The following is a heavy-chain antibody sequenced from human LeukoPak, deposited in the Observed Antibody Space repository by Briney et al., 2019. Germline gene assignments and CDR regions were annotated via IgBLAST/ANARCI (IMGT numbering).Heavy chain of an antibody. Sequence: SETLSLTCTVSGGSISSYYWSWIRQPPGKGLEWIGYIYYSGSTNYNPSLKSRVTISVDTSKNQFSLKLSSVTAADTAVYYCARIRANRQQLVWFDPWGQGTLVTVSS. CDR2: IYYSGST. J-gene: IGHJ5*02. CDR3: ARIRANRQQLVWFDP. CDR1: GGSISSYY. V-gene: IGHV4-59*01. D-gene: IGHD6-13*01.